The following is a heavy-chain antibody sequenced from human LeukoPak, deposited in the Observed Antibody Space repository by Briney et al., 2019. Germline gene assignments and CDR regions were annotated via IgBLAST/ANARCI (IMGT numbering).Heavy chain of an antibody. V-gene: IGHV1-18*01. CDR2: ISGYNGNT. CDR1: GYTFTSYG. J-gene: IGHJ3*02. CDR3: ARGHSEVDAFDI. Sequence: ASVKVSCKASGYTFTSYGISWVRQAPGQGLEWMGWISGYNGNTNYAQKLQGRATMTTDTSTSTAYMELRSLRSDDTAVYYCARGHSEVDAFDIWGQGTMVTVSS. D-gene: IGHD2-15*01.